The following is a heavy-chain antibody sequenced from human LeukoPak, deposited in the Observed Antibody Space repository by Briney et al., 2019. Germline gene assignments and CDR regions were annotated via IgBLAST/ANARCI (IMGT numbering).Heavy chain of an antibody. CDR3: ASHYSNPFYPPYYGMDV. CDR2: ISSSGSTI. D-gene: IGHD4-11*01. V-gene: IGHV3-11*01. J-gene: IGHJ6*02. CDR1: GFTFSDYY. Sequence: GGSLRLSCAASGFTFSDYYMSWIRQAPGKGLEWVSYISSSGSTIYYADSVKGRFTISRDNAKNSLYLQMNSLRAEDTAVYYCASHYSNPFYPPYYGMDVWGQGTTVTVSS.